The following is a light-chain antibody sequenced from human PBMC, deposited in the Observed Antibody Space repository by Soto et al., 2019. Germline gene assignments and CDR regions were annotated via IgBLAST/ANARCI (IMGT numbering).Light chain of an antibody. Sequence: DIQMTQSPSTLSGSVGDRVTITCRASQTISSWLAWYQQKPGKAPKLLIYAASSLQSGVPSRFSGSGSGTDFTLTISRLEPEDFAVYYCQQYGSSPWTFGHGTRLEIK. CDR2: AAS. V-gene: IGKV1-5*01. CDR3: QQYGSSPWT. CDR1: QTISSW. J-gene: IGKJ5*01.